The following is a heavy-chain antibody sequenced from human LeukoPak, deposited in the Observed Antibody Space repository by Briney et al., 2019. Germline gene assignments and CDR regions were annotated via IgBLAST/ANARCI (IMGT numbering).Heavy chain of an antibody. D-gene: IGHD5-24*01. J-gene: IGHJ4*02. Sequence: SVKVSCKASGGTFSSYAISWVRQAPGQGLEWMGGIIPIFGTANYAQKFQGRVTITTDESTSTAYMELSSLRSEDTAVYYCASLCRDGYKGCVAHFDYWGQGTLVTVSS. V-gene: IGHV1-69*05. CDR1: GGTFSSYA. CDR3: ASLCRDGYKGCVAHFDY. CDR2: IIPIFGTA.